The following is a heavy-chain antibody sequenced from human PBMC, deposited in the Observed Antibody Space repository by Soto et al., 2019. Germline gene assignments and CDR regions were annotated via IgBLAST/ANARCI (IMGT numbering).Heavy chain of an antibody. CDR2: ISYDESHT. CDR3: ARPPVIDIVVPPDY. J-gene: IGHJ4*02. CDR1: GFAFNSYT. D-gene: IGHD2-15*01. Sequence: QVRLEESGGAAVWPGRSLRLSCAASGFAFNSYTMHWVRQAPGRGLEWVAIISYDESHTYYADSVRGRFTISRDNSQNTLYLQMNSLRAEDTAVYYCARPPVIDIVVPPDYWGQGTLVTVSS. V-gene: IGHV3-30-3*01.